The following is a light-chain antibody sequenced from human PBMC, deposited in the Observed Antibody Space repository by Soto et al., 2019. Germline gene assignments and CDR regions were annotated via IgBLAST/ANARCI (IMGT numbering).Light chain of an antibody. V-gene: IGKV3-15*01. J-gene: IGKJ5*01. CDR2: GAS. Sequence: EIVLTQSPATLSLTPGERATLSCRASQSVSSYLAWYQQKPGQAPRLLIYGASIRATGIPVRFSGSGSGTEFTLTISSLQSEDFAVYYCQQYNNWPPITFGQGTLLEV. CDR1: QSVSSY. CDR3: QQYNNWPPIT.